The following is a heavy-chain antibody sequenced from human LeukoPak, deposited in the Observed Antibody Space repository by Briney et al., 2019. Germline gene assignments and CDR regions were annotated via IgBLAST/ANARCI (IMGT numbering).Heavy chain of an antibody. CDR3: ARSHSYQAAPLDV. J-gene: IGHJ6*04. CDR2: ITTRRGRT. Sequence: GGSLRLSCAASGFTFSSYAMSWIRQAPGKGLEWVSAITTRRGRTYYEASVKGRFPISRDNSKNTLYLQMNSLRAEDTAVYYCARSHSYQAAPLDVWGKGTTVTVSS. CDR1: GFTFSSYA. V-gene: IGHV3-23*01. D-gene: IGHD2-15*01.